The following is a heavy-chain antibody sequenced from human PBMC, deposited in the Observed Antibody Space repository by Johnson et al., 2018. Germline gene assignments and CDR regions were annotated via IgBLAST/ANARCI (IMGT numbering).Heavy chain of an antibody. J-gene: IGHJ4*02. V-gene: IGHV3-7*01. Sequence: EVQLVETGGGLVQPGGSLRLSCAASGFTFSNTWMSWVRHTPGKGLECVATITQDGSEQYYVDSVKGRFTISRDNTKNSLFLQMDSLRPEDTAMYYCSRQLDDWGQGTLVIVTS. CDR2: ITQDGSEQ. CDR3: SRQLDD. CDR1: GFTFSNTW.